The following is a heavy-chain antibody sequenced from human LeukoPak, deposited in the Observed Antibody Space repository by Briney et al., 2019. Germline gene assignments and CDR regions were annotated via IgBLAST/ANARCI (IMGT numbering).Heavy chain of an antibody. J-gene: IGHJ3*02. V-gene: IGHV3-21*01. CDR1: GFSFSRYS. D-gene: IGHD4/OR15-4a*01. CDR3: ARVWRELRGAFDI. Sequence: GGSLRLSCVTAGFSFSRYSLIWVRQAPGKGLEWVASITGGSSYIYYSDSVKGRFTISRDNAKKSLYLRMNSLRAEDTAVYYCARVWRELRGAFDIWGQGTMVTVSS. CDR2: ITGGSSYI.